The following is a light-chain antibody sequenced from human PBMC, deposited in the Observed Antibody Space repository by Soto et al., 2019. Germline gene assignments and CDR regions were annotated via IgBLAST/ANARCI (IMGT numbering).Light chain of an antibody. J-gene: IGKJ4*01. Sequence: DIQMTQSPSSLSASVGDRVTITCRASQSISNNLNWYQQKPGKAPKLLIYDASSLQSGVPSRFSGSGSGTDFTLTISSLQPEDFATYYCQQSYSTPPLTFGGGIKVEIK. CDR1: QSISNN. V-gene: IGKV1-39*01. CDR3: QQSYSTPPLT. CDR2: DAS.